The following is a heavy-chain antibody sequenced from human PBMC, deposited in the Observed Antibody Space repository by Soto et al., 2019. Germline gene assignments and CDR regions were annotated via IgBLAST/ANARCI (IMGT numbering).Heavy chain of an antibody. CDR2: ISDSGGSA. Sequence: EVQLLESGGGLVQPGGSLRLSCAASGFTFSSYAMTWVRQAPGKGLEWVSTISDSGGSAYYADSVKCGAFTVSRDNSKNTLYLQMNSLRAEDTAVYFCEKGSGSSPQARYFDLWGRGTLVTVSS. CDR3: EKGSGSSPQARYFDL. V-gene: IGHV3-23*01. J-gene: IGHJ2*01. D-gene: IGHD1-26*01. CDR1: GFTFSSYA.